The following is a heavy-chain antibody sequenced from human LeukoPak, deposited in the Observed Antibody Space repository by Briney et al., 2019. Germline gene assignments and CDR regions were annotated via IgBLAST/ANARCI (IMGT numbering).Heavy chain of an antibody. V-gene: IGHV4-4*07. Sequence: SETLSLTCTVSGGSISSYYWSWIRPPAGKGLEWIGRIYTSGSTNYNPSLKSRVTMSVDTSKDQFSLKLSSVTAADTAVYYCARVDGGYYYYYMDVWGKGTTVTVSS. CDR2: IYTSGST. CDR3: ARVDGGYYYYYMDV. J-gene: IGHJ6*03. CDR1: GGSISSYY. D-gene: IGHD2-15*01.